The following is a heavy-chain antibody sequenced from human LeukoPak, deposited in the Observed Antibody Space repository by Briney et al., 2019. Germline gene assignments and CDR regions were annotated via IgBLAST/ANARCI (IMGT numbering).Heavy chain of an antibody. CDR3: ARVDTAMVFGY. V-gene: IGHV1-18*01. J-gene: IGHJ4*02. CDR1: CYTFTSYG. Sequence: ASAKISCKTSCYTFTSYGISLVPQAPGQGLEWMGSISAYNGNTNYAQKLQGRVTMTTDTSTSPAYMELRSLRSDDTAVYYCARVDTAMVFGYWGQGTLVTVSS. CDR2: ISAYNGNT. D-gene: IGHD5-18*01.